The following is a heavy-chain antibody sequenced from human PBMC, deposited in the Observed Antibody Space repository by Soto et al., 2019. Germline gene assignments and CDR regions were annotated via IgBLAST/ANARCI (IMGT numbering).Heavy chain of an antibody. CDR3: AKEYCSSSDCRIYNWFDP. CDR1: GFTFSNYA. CDR2: VSSSGEST. V-gene: IGHV3-23*01. Sequence: EVQILESGGGLVQPAGSLTLSCAASGFTFSNYAMSWVREAPGKGLEWVSDVSSSGESTYYADSVRGRFTISRDNSKNTLYLHMNSLRDEDMAVYYCAKEYCSSSDCRIYNWFDPWGQGTLVTVSS. J-gene: IGHJ5*02. D-gene: IGHD2-2*01.